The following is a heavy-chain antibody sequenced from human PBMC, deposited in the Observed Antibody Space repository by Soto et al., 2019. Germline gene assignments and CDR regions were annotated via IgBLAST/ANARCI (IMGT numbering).Heavy chain of an antibody. D-gene: IGHD5-18*01. V-gene: IGHV4-59*01. Sequence: SETLSLTCTVSGGSISNYYWSWIRQPPGKGLEWIGYIYDSGSTNSKPSLQNRVTISVDTSKNQFSLKLRAVTAADTAMYYCASVDTAMVTYYYGMDVWGQGTTVTVS. CDR2: IYDSGST. CDR1: GGSISNYY. J-gene: IGHJ6*02. CDR3: ASVDTAMVTYYYGMDV.